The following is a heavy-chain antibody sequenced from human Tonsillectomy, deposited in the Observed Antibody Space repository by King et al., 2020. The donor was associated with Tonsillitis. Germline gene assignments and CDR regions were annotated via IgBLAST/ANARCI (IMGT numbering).Heavy chain of an antibody. V-gene: IGHV3-13*05. J-gene: IGHJ4*02. CDR2: VGAAGDP. CDR3: ARGTNGMLDY. Sequence: VQLVEPGGGLVQPGGSLRLSCAASGFTFTNYDMHWVRQATGKGLEWVSTVGAAGDPYYPASVKGRFTISRENAKNSLYLQMNSLRAGDTAVYYCARGTNGMLDYWGQGTLVTVSS. CDR1: GFTFTNYD. D-gene: IGHD2-8*01.